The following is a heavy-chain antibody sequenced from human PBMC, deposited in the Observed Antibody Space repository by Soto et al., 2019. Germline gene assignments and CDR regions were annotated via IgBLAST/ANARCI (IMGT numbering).Heavy chain of an antibody. CDR2: IYSGGST. CDR3: ARDHDARGEFYYYYGMDV. D-gene: IGHD3-16*01. J-gene: IGHJ6*02. CDR1: GFAVSSNY. V-gene: IGHV3-53*01. Sequence: GGSLRLSCAASGFAVSSNYMSWVRQAPGKGLEWVSVIYSGGSTYYADSVKGRFTISRDNSKNTLYLQMNSLRAEDTAVYYCARDHDARGEFYYYYGMDVWGQGTTVTVSS.